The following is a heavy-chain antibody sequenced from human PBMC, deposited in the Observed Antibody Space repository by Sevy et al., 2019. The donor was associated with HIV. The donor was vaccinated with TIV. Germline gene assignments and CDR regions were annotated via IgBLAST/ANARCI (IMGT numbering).Heavy chain of an antibody. CDR2: ISFDGRNK. J-gene: IGHJ4*02. Sequence: GGSLRLSCAASGFTFADHAFHWVRQAPGKGLEWVAIISFDGRNKRVAESVKGRFTISRDDSKSTGYLQMTSLRPEDAAVYYWARDHCTDGACFRSGYFDYWGQGTLVTVSS. V-gene: IGHV3-30*04. CDR3: ARDHCTDGACFRSGYFDY. CDR1: GFTFADHA. D-gene: IGHD2-8*01.